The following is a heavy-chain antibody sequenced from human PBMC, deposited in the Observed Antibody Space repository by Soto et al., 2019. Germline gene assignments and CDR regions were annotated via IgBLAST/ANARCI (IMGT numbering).Heavy chain of an antibody. D-gene: IGHD3-22*01. V-gene: IGHV3-33*01. CDR2: IWYDGSNK. J-gene: IGHJ4*02. Sequence: PGGSLRLSCAASGFTFSSYGMHWVRQAPGKGLEWVAVIWYDGSNKYYADSVKGRFTISRDNSKNTLYLQMNSLRAEDTAVYYCARDRDYYDSSGYAFYWGQGTLVTVSS. CDR1: GFTFSSYG. CDR3: ARDRDYYDSSGYAFY.